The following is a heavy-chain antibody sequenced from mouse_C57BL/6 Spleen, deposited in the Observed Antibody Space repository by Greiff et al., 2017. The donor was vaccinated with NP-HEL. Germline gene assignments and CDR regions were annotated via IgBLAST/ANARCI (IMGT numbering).Heavy chain of an antibody. D-gene: IGHD3-3*01. CDR3: ARWRAHYYAMDY. CDR1: GYAFSSSW. Sequence: QVQLQQSGPELVKPGASVKISCKASGYAFSSSWMNWVKQRPGKGLEWIGRIYPGDGDTNYNGKFKGKATLTADKSSSTAYMQLSSLTSEDSAVYFCARWRAHYYAMDYWGQGTSVPGSS. J-gene: IGHJ4*01. CDR2: IYPGDGDT. V-gene: IGHV1-82*01.